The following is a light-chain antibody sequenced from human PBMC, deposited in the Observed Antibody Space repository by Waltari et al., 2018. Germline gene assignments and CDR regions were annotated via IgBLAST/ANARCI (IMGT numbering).Light chain of an antibody. J-gene: IGKJ4*01. Sequence: DILLTQPPVTISWSQRDQATPTCRASQSFTRYLTWYQQKPGLAPKLLIYATSNWATSIPARFIGSGSGTDFSLTITSLESEDFAVYYCQERANRPLTFGGGTKVEIK. CDR2: ATS. V-gene: IGKV3-11*01. CDR3: QERANRPLT. CDR1: QSFTRY.